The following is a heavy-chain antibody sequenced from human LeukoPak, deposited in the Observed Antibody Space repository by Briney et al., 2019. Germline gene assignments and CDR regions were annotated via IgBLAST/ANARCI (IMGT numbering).Heavy chain of an antibody. D-gene: IGHD3-10*01. CDR1: GGPISSGSYY. J-gene: IGHJ5*02. CDR2: IYTSGST. CDR3: ARRPSGFDP. V-gene: IGHV4-61*02. Sequence: SETLSLTCTVSGGPISSGSYYWSWIRQPAGKGLEWIGRIYTSGSTNYNPSLKSRVTISVDTSKNQFSLKLSSVTAADTAVYYCARRPSGFDPWGQGTLVTVSS.